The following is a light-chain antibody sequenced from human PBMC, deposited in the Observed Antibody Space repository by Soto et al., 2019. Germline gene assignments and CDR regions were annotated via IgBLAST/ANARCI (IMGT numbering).Light chain of an antibody. CDR2: DAS. CDR1: RGIYTY. J-gene: IGKJ4*01. CDR3: QQRSSWPLT. Sequence: EILLTQSPSTLSLSPGGRATLSCRASRGIYTYLAWYQQKRGQAPRLLIYDASNRTTGIPARFSGGGSGTDFTFSISSLETDDFAVYYCQQRSSWPLTFGGGTKVDI. V-gene: IGKV3-11*01.